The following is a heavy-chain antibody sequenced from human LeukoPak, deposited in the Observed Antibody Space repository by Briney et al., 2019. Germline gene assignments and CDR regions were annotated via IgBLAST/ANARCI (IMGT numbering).Heavy chain of an antibody. Sequence: GGSLRLSCAASGFTFSSYAMSWVRQAPGKGLEWVSAISGSGGSTYYADSVKGRFTISRDNSKNTLYLQMNSLRAEDTAVYYCVLSGWYYDYYYMDVWGKGTTVTVSS. CDR3: VLSGWYYDYYYMDV. D-gene: IGHD6-13*01. V-gene: IGHV3-23*01. CDR1: GFTFSSYA. J-gene: IGHJ6*03. CDR2: ISGSGGST.